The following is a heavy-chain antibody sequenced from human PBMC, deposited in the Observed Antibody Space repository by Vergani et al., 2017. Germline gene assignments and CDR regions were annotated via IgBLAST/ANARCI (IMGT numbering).Heavy chain of an antibody. CDR3: ARWIVDTAMGFPFVDY. J-gene: IGHJ4*02. Sequence: QVQLQESGPGLVKPSQTLSLTCTVSGCSISSGDYYWSWIRQPPGKGLEWIGYIYYSGSTYYNPSLKSRVTISVDTSKNPFSLKLISVTAADTAVYYCARWIVDTAMGFPFVDYWGQGTLVTVSS. CDR1: GCSISSGDYY. CDR2: IYYSGST. V-gene: IGHV4-30-4*01. D-gene: IGHD5-18*01.